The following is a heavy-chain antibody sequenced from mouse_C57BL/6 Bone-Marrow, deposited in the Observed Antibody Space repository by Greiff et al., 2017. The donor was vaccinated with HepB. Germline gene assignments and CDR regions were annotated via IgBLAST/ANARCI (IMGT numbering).Heavy chain of an antibody. D-gene: IGHD1-1*01. CDR2: IYPGSGST. J-gene: IGHJ2*01. Sequence: VQLQQPGAELVKPGASVKMSCKASGYTFTSYWITWVKQRPGQGLEWIGDIYPGSGSTNYNEKFKSKATLTVDTSSSTAYMQLSSLTSEDSAVYYCARNRITTVVATFDYWGQGTTLTVSS. V-gene: IGHV1-55*01. CDR3: ARNRITTVVATFDY. CDR1: GYTFTSYW.